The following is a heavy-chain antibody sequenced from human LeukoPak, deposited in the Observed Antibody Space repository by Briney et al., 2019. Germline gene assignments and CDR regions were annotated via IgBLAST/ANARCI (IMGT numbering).Heavy chain of an antibody. CDR2: IYTSGST. Sequence: SETLSLTCTVFGGSISSYYWSRIRQPAGKGLEWIGRIYTSGSTNYNPSLKSRVTMSVDTSKNQFSLKLSSVTAADTAVYYCSGHHRSGNHLYYFDYWGQGTLVTVSS. CDR3: SGHHRSGNHLYYFDY. D-gene: IGHD1-14*01. V-gene: IGHV4-4*07. J-gene: IGHJ4*02. CDR1: GGSISSYY.